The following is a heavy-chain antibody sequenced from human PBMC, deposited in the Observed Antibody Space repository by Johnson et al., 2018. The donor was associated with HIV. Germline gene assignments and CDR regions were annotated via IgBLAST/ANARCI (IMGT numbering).Heavy chain of an antibody. D-gene: IGHD3-22*01. V-gene: IGHV3-33*01. J-gene: IGHJ3*01. CDR2: IWYDGSNQ. Sequence: QVQLVESGGGVVQPGRSLRLSCAASGFTFSSYGMHWVRQAPGKGLEWVAVIWYDGSNQYYADSVKGRFTISRDNSKNTLYLQMNSLRAEDTAVYYCARFDGFITTLRVIGDAFDVWGQGTMVTVSS. CDR3: ARFDGFITTLRVIGDAFDV. CDR1: GFTFSSYG.